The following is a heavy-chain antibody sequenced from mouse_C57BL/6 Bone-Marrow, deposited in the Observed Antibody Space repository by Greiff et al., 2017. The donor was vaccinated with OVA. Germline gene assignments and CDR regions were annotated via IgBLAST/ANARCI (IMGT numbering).Heavy chain of an antibody. V-gene: IGHV1-54*01. D-gene: IGHD1-2*01. CDR2: INPGSGGT. J-gene: IGHJ3*01. CDR1: GYAFTNYL. CDR3: ARTAPYPSWFAY. Sequence: QVQLQQSGAELVRPGTSVTVSCKASGYAFTNYLLEWVKQRPGQGLEWIGVINPGSGGTNYNEKFKGKATLTADKTSSTAYMQLSSLTSEDSAVYFCARTAPYPSWFAYWGQGTLVTVSA.